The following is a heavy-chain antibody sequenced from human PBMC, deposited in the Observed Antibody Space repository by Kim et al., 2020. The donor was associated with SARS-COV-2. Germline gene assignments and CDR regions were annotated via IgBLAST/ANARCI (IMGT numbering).Heavy chain of an antibody. D-gene: IGHD2-21*02. Sequence: ASVKVSCKASGYTFTGYYMHWVRQAPGQGLEWMGRINPNSGSTNYAQKFQGRVTMTRDTSISTAYMELSRLRSDDTAVYYCARRFVTRSPFNYCGGDCYSYYFDSWGQGTLVTVSS. CDR2: INPNSGST. CDR1: GYTFTGYY. J-gene: IGHJ4*02. CDR3: ARRFVTRSPFNYCGGDCYSYYFDS. V-gene: IGHV1-2*06.